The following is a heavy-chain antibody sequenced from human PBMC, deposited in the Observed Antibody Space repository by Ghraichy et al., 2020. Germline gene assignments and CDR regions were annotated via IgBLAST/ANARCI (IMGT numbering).Heavy chain of an antibody. CDR3: AREIDQLRYFDS. CDR1: GGSFSGYY. CDR2: INHSGST. J-gene: IGHJ4*02. V-gene: IGHV4-34*01. D-gene: IGHD2-2*01. Sequence: SETLSLTCAVYGGSFSGYYWSWIRQPPGKGLEWIGEINHSGSTNYNPSLKSRVTISVDTSKNQFSLKLSSVTAADTAVYYCAREIDQLRYFDSWGQGTLVTVSS.